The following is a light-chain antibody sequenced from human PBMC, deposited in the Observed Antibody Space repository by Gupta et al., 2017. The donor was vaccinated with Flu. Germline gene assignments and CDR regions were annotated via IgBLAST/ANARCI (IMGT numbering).Light chain of an antibody. CDR2: WSS. V-gene: IGKV4-1*01. J-gene: IGKJ1*01. Sequence: DIVMTQTPVSLAVSLGERATINCKSSQSVLYSSNNRNYLAWFQQKPGQPPKLLIYWSSTRESGVPDRFSGSGSGTDFTLTISSLQAEDVAVYYCHQYDSIPWTFGQGTKVEIK. CDR1: QSVLYSSNNRNY. CDR3: HQYDSIPWT.